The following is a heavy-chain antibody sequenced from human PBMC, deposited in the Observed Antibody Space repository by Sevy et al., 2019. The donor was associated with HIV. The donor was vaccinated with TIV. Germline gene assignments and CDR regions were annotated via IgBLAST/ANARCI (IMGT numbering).Heavy chain of an antibody. J-gene: IGHJ6*02. CDR3: ATEVGGSVQLERLTPYYGMDV. CDR1: GGPFNTYA. D-gene: IGHD1-1*01. V-gene: IGHV1-69*13. CDR2: IIPLFGTT. Sequence: ASVKVSCKASGGPFNTYAITWIRQAPGQGLEWMGGIIPLFGTTNYAQKFQGRVTITADESRTTAYMELRSLTSEDTAVYYCATEVGGSVQLERLTPYYGMDVWGQGTTVTVSS.